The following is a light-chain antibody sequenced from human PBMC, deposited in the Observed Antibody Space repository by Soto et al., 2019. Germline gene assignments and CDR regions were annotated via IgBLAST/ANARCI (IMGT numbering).Light chain of an antibody. CDR2: GAS. CDR3: QQLNSFPL. J-gene: IGKJ3*01. Sequence: EIVMTQSPATLSVSPGERATLSCRASQSVSSNLAWYQQKPGQAPRLLIYGASTRATGIPARFSGSGSGTEFTLTISSLQPEDFATYYCQQLNSFPLFGPGTKVDMK. V-gene: IGKV3-15*01. CDR1: QSVSSN.